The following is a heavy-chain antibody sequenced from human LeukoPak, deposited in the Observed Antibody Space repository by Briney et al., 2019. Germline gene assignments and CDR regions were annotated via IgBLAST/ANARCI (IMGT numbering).Heavy chain of an antibody. D-gene: IGHD1-14*01. CDR1: GGTFSSYA. V-gene: IGHV1-69*05. CDR2: IIPIFGTA. CDR3: ARSPEVAEYFQH. Sequence: GASVKVSCKASGGTFSSYAISWVRQAPGQGLEWMGGIIPIFGTANYAQKFQGRVTITTDESTSTAYMELSSLRSEDTAVYYCARSPEVAEYFQHWGQGTLVTVSS. J-gene: IGHJ1*01.